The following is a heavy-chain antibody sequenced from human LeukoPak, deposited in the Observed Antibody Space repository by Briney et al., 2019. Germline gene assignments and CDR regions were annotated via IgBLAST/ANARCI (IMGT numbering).Heavy chain of an antibody. CDR2: ISGSGGST. CDR3: AKPIGGSYRLQDQDY. CDR1: GFTFSSYA. J-gene: IGHJ4*02. Sequence: GGSLRLSCAASGFTFSSYAMSWVRQAPGKGLEWVSAISGSGGSTYYADSVKGRFTISRDNSKNTLYPQMNSLRAEDTAVYYCAKPIGGSYRLQDQDYWGQGTLVTVSS. D-gene: IGHD1-26*01. V-gene: IGHV3-23*01.